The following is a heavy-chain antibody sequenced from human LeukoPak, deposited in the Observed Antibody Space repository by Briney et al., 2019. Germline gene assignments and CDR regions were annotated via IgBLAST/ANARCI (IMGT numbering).Heavy chain of an antibody. D-gene: IGHD6-13*01. CDR2: IYTSGST. CDR1: GGSICSGSYY. V-gene: IGHV4-61*02. Sequence: SETLSLTCTVSGGSICSGSYYWSWIRQPAGKGLEWIGRIYTSGSTNYNPSLKSRVTISVDTSKNQFSLKLSSVTAADTAVYYCASTIAGLDYWGQGTLVTVSS. J-gene: IGHJ4*02. CDR3: ASTIAGLDY.